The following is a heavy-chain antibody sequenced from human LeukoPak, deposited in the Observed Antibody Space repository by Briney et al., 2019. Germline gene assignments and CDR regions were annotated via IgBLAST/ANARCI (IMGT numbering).Heavy chain of an antibody. CDR2: ISWNSGRI. CDR1: GLTFDDYA. D-gene: IGHD5-18*01. Sequence: GGSLSLSCAASGLTFDDYAMRWVRQSPGKCLEWVSCISWNSGRIGHADSVKGRFTISRERAKHSLYLQMNSLRADDMALYYCAKGLRGYSYGYDYWGQGTLVTVSS. J-gene: IGHJ4*02. CDR3: AKGLRGYSYGYDY. V-gene: IGHV3-9*03.